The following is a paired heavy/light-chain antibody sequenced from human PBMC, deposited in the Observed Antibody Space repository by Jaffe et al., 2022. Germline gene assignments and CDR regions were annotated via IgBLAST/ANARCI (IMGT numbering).Heavy chain of an antibody. V-gene: IGHV3-30*02. J-gene: IGHJ6*03. D-gene: IGHD5-12*01. Sequence: QVQLVESGGDVVQPGGSLRLSCAASGFTFSSYGMHWVRQAPGKGLEWVAVIRYNGGNKYYADSVKGRFTISRDNSKNTLYLQMNGLRGEDTAIYYCAKIPREYSDDYFYYYMDVWGKGTTVTVSS. CDR3: AKIPREYSDDYFYYYMDV. CDR2: IRYNGGNK. CDR1: GFTFSSYG.
Light chain of an antibody. J-gene: IGLJ3*02. CDR1: NIGTKS. Sequence: SYVLTQPPSVSVAPGETARITCGGNNIGTKSVHWYQQKPGQAPVLVIYYNSGRPSGIPERFSGSNSGNTATLTITRVEAGDEADYYCQVWDSNSGHSWVFGGGTKLTVL. V-gene: IGLV3-21*04. CDR2: YNS. CDR3: QVWDSNSGHSWV.